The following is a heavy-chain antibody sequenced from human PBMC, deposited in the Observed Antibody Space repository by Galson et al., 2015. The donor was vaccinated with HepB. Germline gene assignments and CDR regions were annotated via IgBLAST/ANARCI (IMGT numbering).Heavy chain of an antibody. D-gene: IGHD5-18*01. J-gene: IGHJ5*01. V-gene: IGHV3-23*01. CDR2: ISGNGDST. CDR1: GFAFDTHA. CDR3: AKGYGLFDS. Sequence: SLRLSCAASGFAFDTHAMSWARQAPGRGLEWISGISGNGDSTFYADSVKGRFTVSRDNSNNMLYLQMNSLRAEDAGLYFCAKGYGLFDSWGQGIQVTVSS.